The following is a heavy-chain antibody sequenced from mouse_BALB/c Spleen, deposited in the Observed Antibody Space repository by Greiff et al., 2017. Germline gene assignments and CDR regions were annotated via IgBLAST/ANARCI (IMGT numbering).Heavy chain of an antibody. J-gene: IGHJ1*01. V-gene: IGHV5-17*02. CDR2: ISSGSSTI. CDR1: GFTFSSFG. Sequence: EVKLVESGGGLVQPGGSRKLSCAASGFTFSSFGMHWVRQAPEKGLEWVAYISSGSSTIYYADTVKGRFTISRDNPKNTLFLQMTSLRSEDTAMYYCARESSWWYFDVWGAGTTVTVSS. CDR3: ARESSWWYFDV. D-gene: IGHD1-1*01.